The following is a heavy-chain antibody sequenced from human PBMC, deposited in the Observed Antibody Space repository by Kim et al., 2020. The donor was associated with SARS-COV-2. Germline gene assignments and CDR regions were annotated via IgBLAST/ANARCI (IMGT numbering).Heavy chain of an antibody. CDR2: ISSSSSYI. CDR1: GFTFSSYS. J-gene: IGHJ4*02. D-gene: IGHD3-22*01. V-gene: IGHV3-21*01. CDR3: ASIGSYYDSSGYYHHY. Sequence: GGSLRLSCAASGFTFSSYSMNWVRQAPGKGLEWVSSISSSSSYIYYADSVKGRFTISRDNAKNSLYLQMNSLRAEDTAVYYCASIGSYYDSSGYYHHYWGQGTLVTVSS.